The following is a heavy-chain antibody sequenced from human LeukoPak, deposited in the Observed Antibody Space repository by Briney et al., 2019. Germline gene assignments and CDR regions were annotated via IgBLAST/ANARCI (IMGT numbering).Heavy chain of an antibody. CDR1: GGSFSGYY. D-gene: IGHD6-13*01. J-gene: IGHJ4*02. CDR2: INHSGST. Sequence: SETLSLTCAVYGGSFSGYYWSWIRQPPGKGLEWIGEINHSGSTNYNPSPKSRVTISVDTSKNQFSLKLSSVTAADTAVYAREGFEQQLGVGECYFDYWGQGTLVTVSS. V-gene: IGHV4-34*01. CDR3: EGFEQQLGVGECYFDY.